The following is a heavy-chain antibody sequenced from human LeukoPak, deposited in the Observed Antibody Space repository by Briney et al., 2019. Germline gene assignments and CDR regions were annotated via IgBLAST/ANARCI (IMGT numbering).Heavy chain of an antibody. V-gene: IGHV5-51*01. CDR3: GMSGDRVPLQDDVFDV. Sequence: GESLKISCKVSGYSFTSYCIGWVRQLPGKGLEWMGIIYPGDSGPTYSPSFQGQVTISVDKSISTAYLQWSSLQASDTAMYYCGMSGDRVPLQDDVFDVWGQGTMVTVST. CDR1: GYSFTSYC. J-gene: IGHJ3*01. D-gene: IGHD1-26*01. CDR2: IYPGDSGP.